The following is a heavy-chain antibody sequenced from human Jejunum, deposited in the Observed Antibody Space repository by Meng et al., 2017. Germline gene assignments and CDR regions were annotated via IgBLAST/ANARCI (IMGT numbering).Heavy chain of an antibody. D-gene: IGHD5-18*01. J-gene: IGHJ4*02. Sequence: LSLTCAASGFTFTNYAMSWVRQAPGKGLEWVSIISDSGGRTYYTDAVKGRFTISRDNSENTLFLQMGSLRAEDTAIYYCAKGGYSFGYNDFWGQGTLVTVSS. CDR3: AKGGYSFGYNDF. V-gene: IGHV3-23*01. CDR1: GFTFTNYA. CDR2: ISDSGGRT.